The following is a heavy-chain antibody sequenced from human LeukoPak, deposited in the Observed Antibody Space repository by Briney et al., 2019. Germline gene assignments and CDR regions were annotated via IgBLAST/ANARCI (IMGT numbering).Heavy chain of an antibody. CDR1: GYTFTSYG. CDR3: ATNVREARHFHY. Sequence: ASVKVSCKASGYTFTSYGISWVRQAPGQGLEWMGWISAYNGNTNYAQKLQGRVTMTTDTSTSTAYMELSSLSSEDTAVYYCATNVREARHFHYWGQGTLVTVSS. V-gene: IGHV1-18*01. CDR2: ISAYNGNT. J-gene: IGHJ1*01. D-gene: IGHD6-6*01.